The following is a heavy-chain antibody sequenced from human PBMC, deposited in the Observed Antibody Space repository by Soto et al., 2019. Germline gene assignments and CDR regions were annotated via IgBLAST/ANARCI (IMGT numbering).Heavy chain of an antibody. D-gene: IGHD6-13*01. CDR3: ARSGRLRYSSSWYIDY. Sequence: NPFETLSLTCTVSGGSISSYYWSWIRQPPGKGLEWIWYIYYSGSTNYNPSLKSRVTISVDTSKNQFSLKLSSVTAADTAVYYCARSGRLRYSSSWYIDYWGQGTLVTVSS. CDR1: GGSISSYY. V-gene: IGHV4-59*01. J-gene: IGHJ4*02. CDR2: IYYSGST.